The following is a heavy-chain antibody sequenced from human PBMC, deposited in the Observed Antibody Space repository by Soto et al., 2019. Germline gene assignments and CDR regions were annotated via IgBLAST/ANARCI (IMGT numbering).Heavy chain of an antibody. D-gene: IGHD5-18*01. V-gene: IGHV4-59*01. J-gene: IGHJ4*02. CDR2: IYYSGST. CDR3: ASGGGYSYALDY. Sequence: SETLSLTCTVPGGSISRYYWSWIRQPPGKGLEWIGYIYYSGSTNYNPSLKSRVTISVDTSKNQFSLKLSSVTAADTAVYYCASGGGYSYALDYWGQGTLVTSPQ. CDR1: GGSISRYY.